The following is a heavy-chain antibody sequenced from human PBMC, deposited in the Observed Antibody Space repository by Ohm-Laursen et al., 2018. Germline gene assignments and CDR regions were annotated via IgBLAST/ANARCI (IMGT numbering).Heavy chain of an antibody. CDR1: GFTFSNYV. CDR2: ISGSGLNT. Sequence: SLRLSCSASGFTFSNYVMSWVRQAPGKGLEFVSAISGSGLNTYYADSVKGRYTISRDNSKNSLYLQMNSLRAEDTAVYYCAGVDTAMGLDYWGQGTLVTVSS. J-gene: IGHJ4*02. V-gene: IGHV3-23*01. D-gene: IGHD5-18*01. CDR3: AGVDTAMGLDY.